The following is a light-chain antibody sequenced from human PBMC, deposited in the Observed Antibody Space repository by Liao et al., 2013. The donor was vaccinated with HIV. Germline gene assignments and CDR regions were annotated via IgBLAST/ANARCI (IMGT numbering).Light chain of an antibody. J-gene: IGLJ2*01. CDR2: YDN. Sequence: SYELTQPPSVSVAPGKTASITCEGKNIGSKRVHWYQQKPGQAPVVVIYYDNKRPSGIPERFSGSNSGITATLTISGTQAMDEADYYCQAWDSSTYVVFGGGTKLTVL. V-gene: IGLV3-21*01. CDR1: NIGSKR. CDR3: QAWDSSTYVV.